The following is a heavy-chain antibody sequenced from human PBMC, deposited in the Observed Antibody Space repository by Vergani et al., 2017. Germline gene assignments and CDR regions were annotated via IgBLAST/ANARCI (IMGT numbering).Heavy chain of an antibody. CDR3: ARGQYCGGDCRPLDY. V-gene: IGHV4-34*01. CDR1: GGSFSGYY. Sequence: QVQLQQWGAGLLKPSETLSLTCAVYGGSFSGYYWSWIRQPPGKGLEWIGEINHSGSTNYNPSLKSRVTISVDTSKNQFSLKLSSVTAADTAVYYCARGQYCGGDCRPLDYWGQGTLVTVSS. D-gene: IGHD2-21*02. J-gene: IGHJ4*02. CDR2: INHSGST.